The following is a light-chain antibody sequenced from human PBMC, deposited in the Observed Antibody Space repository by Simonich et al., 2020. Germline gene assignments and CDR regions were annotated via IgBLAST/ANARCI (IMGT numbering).Light chain of an antibody. CDR2: KAS. J-gene: IGKJ1*01. Sequence: DIQMTQSPSTLSASVGDRVTITCRASQSISSWLAWYQQKPGKAPKLLIYKASSLESWVPSRFSGSGSVTEFTLTNSSLQPDDCATYYCQQYNSYSRTFGQGTKVEIK. V-gene: IGKV1-5*03. CDR3: QQYNSYSRT. CDR1: QSISSW.